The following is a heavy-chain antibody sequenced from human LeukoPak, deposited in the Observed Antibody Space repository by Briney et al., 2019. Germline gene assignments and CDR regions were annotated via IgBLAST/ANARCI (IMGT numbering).Heavy chain of an antibody. CDR1: GFTFGDYV. J-gene: IGHJ4*02. CDR2: IRSKAYGGTT. D-gene: IGHD6-19*01. CDR3: TSDSSGSI. V-gene: IGHV3-49*04. Sequence: GGSLRLSCTASGFTFGDYVMSWVRQAPGKGLEWVGFIRSKAYGGTTEYAASVKGRFTISRDDSKSIAYLQMNSLKTEDTAVYYCTSDSSGSIWGQGTLVTVSS.